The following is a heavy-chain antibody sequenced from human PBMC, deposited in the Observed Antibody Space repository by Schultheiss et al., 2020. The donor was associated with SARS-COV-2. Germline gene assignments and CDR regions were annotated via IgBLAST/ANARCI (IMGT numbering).Heavy chain of an antibody. CDR1: GYTFTGYY. CDR3: AKDIGERGITMIRGIIRKNYFYYYGMDV. J-gene: IGHJ6*02. CDR2: INPNSGGT. D-gene: IGHD3-10*01. V-gene: IGHV1-2*06. Sequence: GESLKISCKASGYTFTGYYMHWVRQAPGQGLEWMGRINPNSGGTNYAQKFQGRVTMTRDTSISTAYMELSRLRSEDTALYYCAKDIGERGITMIRGIIRKNYFYYYGMDVWGQGTTVTVSS.